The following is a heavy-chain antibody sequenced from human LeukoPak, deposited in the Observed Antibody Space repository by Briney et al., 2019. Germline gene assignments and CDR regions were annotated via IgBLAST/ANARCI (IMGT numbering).Heavy chain of an antibody. CDR3: AKLGVATADDAFDI. V-gene: IGHV3-23*01. CDR1: GFTSITYA. J-gene: IGHJ3*02. CDR2: TNGGGRST. Sequence: SGGSLRLSCAASGFTSITYAMSWVRQAPGKGLEWVSTTNGGGRSTYYADSVKGRFTISRDNSKNTLYLQMNTLRAEDTAVYYCAKLGVATADDAFDIWGQGTKVTVSS. D-gene: IGHD6-13*01.